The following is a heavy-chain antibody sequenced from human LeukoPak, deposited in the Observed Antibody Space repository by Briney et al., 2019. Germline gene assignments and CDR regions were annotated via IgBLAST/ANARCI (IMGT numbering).Heavy chain of an antibody. CDR2: ISATGST. J-gene: IGHJ4*02. V-gene: IGHV4-61*02. CDR1: GGSISSGSDY. CDR3: ARLNSGSYWGGFDY. D-gene: IGHD1-26*01. Sequence: SETLSLTCTVSGGSISSGSDYWSWIRQPAGKGLEWIGRISATGSTNSNPSLKSRVTISVDTSKSQFSLKLTSVTAADTAVYFCARLNSGSYWGGFDYWGQGTLVTVSP.